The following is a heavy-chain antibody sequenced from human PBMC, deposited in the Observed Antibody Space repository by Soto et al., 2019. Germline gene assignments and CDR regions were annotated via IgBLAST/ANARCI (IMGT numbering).Heavy chain of an antibody. CDR1: GFTLSSYN. CDR2: ISSSSSTI. CDR3: ARGTGTSGGRPDY. Sequence: GGALRLSCGGSGFTLSSYNLNWVRQAQGKGLEWFSYISSSSSTIYYADSVKGRFTISRDNAKNSLYLQMNSLRDEDTVVFFCARGTGTSGGRPDYWGQGTLVPASS. J-gene: IGHJ4*02. D-gene: IGHD6-25*01. V-gene: IGHV3-48*02.